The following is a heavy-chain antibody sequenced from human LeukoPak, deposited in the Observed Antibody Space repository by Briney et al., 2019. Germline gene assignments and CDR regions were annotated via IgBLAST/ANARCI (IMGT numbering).Heavy chain of an antibody. D-gene: IGHD3-16*02. CDR2: ISYDENNK. CDR3: ANVLGGDIFG. Sequence: GGSLRLSCAASGFIFSNYAMHWVRQAPGKGLEWVALISYDENNKYYADSVEGRFTISRDNSKNTLYLQMNSLRAQDTAVYYCANVLGGDIFGWGQGTLVTVSS. V-gene: IGHV3-30*18. J-gene: IGHJ4*02. CDR1: GFIFSNYA.